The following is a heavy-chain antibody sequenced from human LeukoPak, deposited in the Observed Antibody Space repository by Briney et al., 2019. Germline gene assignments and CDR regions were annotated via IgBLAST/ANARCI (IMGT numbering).Heavy chain of an antibody. V-gene: IGHV3-9*03. J-gene: IGHJ4*02. Sequence: GGSLRLSCEASGFTFDDYAIHWVWQAPGKGLEWVSGISWNSNSIGYADSVKGRFTISRDNAKNSLHLLMSSLRAEDMALYYCAKSTDCCLNYGDYGYFDSWGQGTLLTVSS. CDR3: AKSTDCCLNYGDYGYFDS. CDR2: ISWNSNSI. D-gene: IGHD4-17*01. CDR1: GFTFDDYA.